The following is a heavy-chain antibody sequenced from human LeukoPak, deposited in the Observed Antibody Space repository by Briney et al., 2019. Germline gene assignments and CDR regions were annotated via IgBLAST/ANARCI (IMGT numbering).Heavy chain of an antibody. CDR3: ARDTFNGYSSSWPFDY. CDR1: GGSISSSSYY. J-gene: IGHJ4*02. CDR2: IYYSGST. D-gene: IGHD6-13*01. V-gene: IGHV4-39*07. Sequence: KTSETLSLTCTVSGGSISSSSYYWGWIRQPPGKGLEWIGSIYYSGSTYYNPSLKSRVTISVDTSKNQFSLKLSSVTAADTAVYYCARDTFNGYSSSWPFDYWGQGTLVTVSS.